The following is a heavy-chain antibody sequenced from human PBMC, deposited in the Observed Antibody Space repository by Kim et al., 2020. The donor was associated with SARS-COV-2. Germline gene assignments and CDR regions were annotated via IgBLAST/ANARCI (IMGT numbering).Heavy chain of an antibody. CDR1: GGSISSSSYY. J-gene: IGHJ4*02. CDR2: IYYSGST. Sequence: SETLSLTCTVSGGSISSSSYYWGWIRQPPGKGLEWIGSIYYSGSTYYNPSLKSRVTISVDTSKNQFSLKLSSVTAADTAVYYCARFLGEAPMVRGVPFWVWGQGTLVTVSS. D-gene: IGHD3-10*01. V-gene: IGHV4-39*07. CDR3: ARFLGEAPMVRGVPFWV.